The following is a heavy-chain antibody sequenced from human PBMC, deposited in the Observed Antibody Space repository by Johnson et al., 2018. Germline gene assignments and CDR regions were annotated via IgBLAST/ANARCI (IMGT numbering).Heavy chain of an antibody. CDR3: AREVSAVGIAPAEYFQH. D-gene: IGHD6-13*01. J-gene: IGHJ1*01. V-gene: IGHV1-69*12. CDR1: GGTFRSYV. CDR2: IIPMFGTT. Sequence: QVQLVQSGAEVKKPGSSVKVSCKASGGTFRSYVISWVRQATGQGLEWMGGIIPMFGTTNYAQKFQGRVTIIADESTSTAYMELSSLRSEDTAVYYCAREVSAVGIAPAEYFQHWGQGTLVTVSS.